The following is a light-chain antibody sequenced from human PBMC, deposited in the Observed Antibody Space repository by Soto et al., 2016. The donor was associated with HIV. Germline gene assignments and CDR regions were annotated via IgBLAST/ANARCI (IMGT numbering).Light chain of an antibody. J-gene: IGLJ2*01. V-gene: IGLV3-1*01. CDR3: QAWDSSTS. CDR2: QDR. CDR1: KLRNKY. Sequence: SYELTQPPSVSVSPGQTASITCSGDKLRNKYVSWYQQKPGQSPVLVIYQDRKRPSGTPERFSGSNSGNTATLTISGTQAMDEADYYCQAWDSSTSFGGGAKLTVL.